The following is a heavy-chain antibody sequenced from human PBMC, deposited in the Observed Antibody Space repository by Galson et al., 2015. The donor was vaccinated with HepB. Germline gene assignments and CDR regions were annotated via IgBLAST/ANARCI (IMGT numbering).Heavy chain of an antibody. CDR2: MNPNSGNT. D-gene: IGHD3-3*01. J-gene: IGHJ6*03. Sequence: SVKVSCKASGYTFTSYDINWVRQATGQGLEWMGWMNPNSGNTGYAQKFQGRVTMTRNTSISTAYMELGSLRSEDTAVYYCARGGITARAYDFWSGYYPYYYYYYMDVWGKGTTVTVSS. CDR1: GYTFTSYD. CDR3: ARGGITARAYDFWSGYYPYYYYYYMDV. V-gene: IGHV1-8*01.